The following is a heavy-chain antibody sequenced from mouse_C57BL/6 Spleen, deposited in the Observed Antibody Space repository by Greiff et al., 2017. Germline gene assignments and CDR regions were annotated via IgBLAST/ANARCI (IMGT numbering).Heavy chain of an antibody. D-gene: IGHD1-1*01. J-gene: IGHJ4*01. CDR1: GYTFTSYW. V-gene: IGHV1-53*01. CDR3: ARGHYYGSSYAMDY. CDR2: INPSNGGS. Sequence: QVQLQQSGTELVKPGASVKLSCKASGYTFTSYWMHWVKQRPGQGLEWIGNINPSNGGSNYNEKFKSKATLTVDKSSSTAYMQLSSLTSEDSAFYYCARGHYYGSSYAMDYWGQGTSVTVSS.